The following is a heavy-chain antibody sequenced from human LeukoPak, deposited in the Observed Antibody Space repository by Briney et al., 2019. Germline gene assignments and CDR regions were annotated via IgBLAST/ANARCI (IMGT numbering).Heavy chain of an antibody. CDR2: ISHSGST. J-gene: IGHJ4*02. CDR1: GGSFSGYY. CDR3: ARGRGYNSFDY. Sequence: SETLSLTCAVYGGSFSGYYWGLIRQPPGKGLEWIGEISHSGSTNYNPSLKGRITISVDTSKNQFSLKLSSVTAADTAVYYCARGRGYNSFDYWGQGTLVTVSS. D-gene: IGHD2/OR15-2a*01. V-gene: IGHV4-34*01.